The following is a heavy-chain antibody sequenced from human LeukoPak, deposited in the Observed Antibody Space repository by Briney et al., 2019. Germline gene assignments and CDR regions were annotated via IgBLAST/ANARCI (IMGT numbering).Heavy chain of an antibody. CDR1: GYTFTSYG. CDR3: ARGPYDNGMDV. CDR2: ISAYKGNT. J-gene: IGHJ6*02. V-gene: IGHV1-18*01. D-gene: IGHD3-22*01. Sequence: ASVKASCKASGYTFTSYGISWVRQAPGQGLEWMGWISAYKGNTYYAQNLQGRVTMTRNTSISTAYMELSSLRSEDTAVYYCARGPYDNGMDVWGQGTTVTVSS.